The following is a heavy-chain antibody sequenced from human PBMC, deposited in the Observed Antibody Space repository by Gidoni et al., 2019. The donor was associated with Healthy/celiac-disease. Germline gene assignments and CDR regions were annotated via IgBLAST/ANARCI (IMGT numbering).Heavy chain of an antibody. Sequence: QVQLVESGGGVVQPGRSLRRSCAASGFTFRSYAMPWVRQAPGQGLEWVAVISYDGSNKYYADSVKGRFTISRDNSKNTLYLQMNSLRAEDTAVYYCARDSHYYDSSGSNDYWGQGTLVTVSS. CDR3: ARDSHYYDSSGSNDY. J-gene: IGHJ4*02. CDR1: GFTFRSYA. D-gene: IGHD3-22*01. CDR2: ISYDGSNK. V-gene: IGHV3-30-3*01.